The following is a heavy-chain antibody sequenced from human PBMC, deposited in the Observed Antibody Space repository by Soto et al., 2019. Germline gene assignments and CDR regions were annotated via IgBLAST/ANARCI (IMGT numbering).Heavy chain of an antibody. CDR3: AAPRGSGRRDLCYYYYGMDV. V-gene: IGHV1-18*01. CDR1: GYTFTSYG. Sequence: QVQLVQSGAEVKKPGASVKVSCKASGYTFTSYGISWVRQAPGQGRAWMGWISAYNGNTNYAQKLQGRVTMTTDTSTSTADMELSSLRSDDTAVYYCAAPRGSGRRDLCYYYYGMDVWGQGTTVTVSS. CDR2: ISAYNGNT. J-gene: IGHJ6*02. D-gene: IGHD3-10*01.